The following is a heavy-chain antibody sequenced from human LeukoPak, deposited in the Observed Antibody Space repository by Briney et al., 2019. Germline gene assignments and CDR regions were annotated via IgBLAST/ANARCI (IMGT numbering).Heavy chain of an antibody. V-gene: IGHV4-39*01. CDR2: IYYSGST. J-gene: IGHJ4*02. Sequence: SETLSLTCTVSGGSISSSSYYWGWIRQPPGKGLEWIGSIYYSGSTYYNPSLKSRVTISVDTSKNQFSLKLSSVTAADTAVYYCARRGYSYGDFDYWGQGTLVAVSS. CDR3: ARRGYSYGDFDY. CDR1: GGSISSSSYY. D-gene: IGHD5-18*01.